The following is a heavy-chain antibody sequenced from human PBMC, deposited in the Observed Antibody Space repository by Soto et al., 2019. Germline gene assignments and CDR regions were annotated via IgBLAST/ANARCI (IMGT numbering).Heavy chain of an antibody. CDR2: IYYDGST. V-gene: IGHV4-59*04. D-gene: IGHD3-10*01. CDR3: ARFYGNAFDV. Sequence: PSETLSLTCTVSGVSITSHYWTWIRQPPGKGLEWIGTIYYDGSTSYNPSLKSQVTISVDTSKNHFALKVNSVTAADTAVYYCARFYGNAFDVWGRGTVVTVSS. J-gene: IGHJ3*01. CDR1: GVSITSHY.